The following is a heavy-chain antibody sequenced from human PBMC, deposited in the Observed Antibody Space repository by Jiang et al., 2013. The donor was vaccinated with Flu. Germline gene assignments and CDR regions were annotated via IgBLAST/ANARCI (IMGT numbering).Heavy chain of an antibody. CDR3: ARHVYGIQLFGSWDY. J-gene: IGHJ4*02. V-gene: IGHV5-51*01. Sequence: GAEVKKPGESLKISCQWSGNSFTTYWFGWVRQTPGKGLEWMGIIYPGDSDTRYGPSFQGQVTISADTSISTTYLQWSSLTASDSGLYYCARHVYGIQLFGSWDYWGQGTLVTVSS. CDR1: GNSFTTYW. CDR2: IYPGDSDT. D-gene: IGHD5-18*01.